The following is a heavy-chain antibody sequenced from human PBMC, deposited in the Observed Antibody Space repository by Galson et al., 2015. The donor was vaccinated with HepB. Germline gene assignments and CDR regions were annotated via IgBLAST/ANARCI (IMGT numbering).Heavy chain of an antibody. CDR1: GFSLSTSGVG. Sequence: PALVKPTQTLTLTCTFSGFSLSTSGVGVGWIRQPPGKALEWLAHIYWDDDKRYSPSLKSRLTITKDTSKNQVVLTMTNTYPVDTATYYCAHSREGGSYSYYFDSWGQGTLVTVSS. D-gene: IGHD1-26*01. J-gene: IGHJ4*02. CDR3: AHSREGGSYSYYFDS. V-gene: IGHV2-5*02. CDR2: IYWDDDK.